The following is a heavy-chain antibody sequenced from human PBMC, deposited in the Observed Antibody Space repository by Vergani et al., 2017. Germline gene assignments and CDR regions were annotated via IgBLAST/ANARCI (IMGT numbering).Heavy chain of an antibody. CDR2: IGTAGDT. J-gene: IGHJ6*03. Sequence: EVQLVESGGGLVQPGGSLRLSCAASGFTFSSYDMHWVRQATGKGLEWVSAIGTAGDTYYPGSVKGRFTISRENAKNSLYLQMNSLRAGDTAVYYCARAHIAARPRDYYYYMDVWGQGTTVTVSS. CDR3: ARAHIAARPRDYYYYMDV. V-gene: IGHV3-13*01. D-gene: IGHD6-6*01. CDR1: GFTFSSYD.